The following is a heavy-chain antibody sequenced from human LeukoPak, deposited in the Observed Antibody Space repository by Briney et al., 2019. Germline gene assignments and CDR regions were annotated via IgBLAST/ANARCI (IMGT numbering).Heavy chain of an antibody. CDR3: ARGTYWSPLDFDY. CDR2: ISSSDSSFK. V-gene: IGHV3-21*04. CDR1: GFTFSTYH. D-gene: IGHD3-3*01. Sequence: GGSLRLSCAASGFTFSTYHMHWVRQAPGKGLEWVSSISSSDSSFKYYADSVKGRFTISRDNARNSLYLQMDSLRAEDTAVYYCARGTYWSPLDFDYWGQGTLVTVSS. J-gene: IGHJ4*02.